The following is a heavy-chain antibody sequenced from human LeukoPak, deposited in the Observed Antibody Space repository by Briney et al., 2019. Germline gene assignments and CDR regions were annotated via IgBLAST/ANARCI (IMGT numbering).Heavy chain of an antibody. CDR3: AGRRYSGYEGCFDY. J-gene: IGHJ4*02. D-gene: IGHD5-12*01. V-gene: IGHV6-1*01. Sequence: SQTLSLTCAISGDSVSSNSASWNWFRQSPSRGLEWLGRTYYYNSKWYIDYAVSVESRITISPDTSKNQLSLQLNSVTPEDTAVYDCAGRRYSGYEGCFDYWGQGTLVTVSS. CDR2: TYYYNSKWYI. CDR1: GDSVSSNSAS.